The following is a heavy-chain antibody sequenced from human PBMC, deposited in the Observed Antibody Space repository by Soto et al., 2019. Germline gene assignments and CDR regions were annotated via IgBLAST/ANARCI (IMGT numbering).Heavy chain of an antibody. D-gene: IGHD1-26*01. CDR2: INWDDDK. V-gene: IGHV2-5*02. CDR3: AHRYSAHYDY. CDR1: GFSITTSGLG. J-gene: IGHJ4*02. Sequence: QITLKESGPTLVKPTQTLTLTCTLSGFSITTSGLGVGWIRQPPGKALEWLALINWDDDKRYSPSLKSRLTITKDTAKNQVVLTMTNIHPVDTATYYCAHRYSAHYDYWGQGTLVTVSS.